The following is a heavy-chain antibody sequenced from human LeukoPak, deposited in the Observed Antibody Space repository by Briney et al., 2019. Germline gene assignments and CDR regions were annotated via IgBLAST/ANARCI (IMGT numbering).Heavy chain of an antibody. CDR3: ARGRVTIF. D-gene: IGHD3-9*01. CDR1: GGSLSGYY. V-gene: IGHV4-34*01. CDR2: INHSGST. Sequence: PSETLSLTCAVYGGSLSGYYWSWIRQPPGKGLEWIGEINHSGSTNYNPSLKSRVTISVDTSKNQFSLKLSSVTAADTAVYYCARGRVTIFWGQGTLVTVSS. J-gene: IGHJ4*02.